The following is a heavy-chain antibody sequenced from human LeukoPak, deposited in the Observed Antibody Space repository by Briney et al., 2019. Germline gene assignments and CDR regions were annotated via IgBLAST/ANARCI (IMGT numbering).Heavy chain of an antibody. CDR3: ARRYSKDY. D-gene: IGHD2-15*01. Sequence: NPGGSLRLSCTASGFTFGDYAMNWFRQAPGKGLEWVGLIRSKTYGGATEYAASVIGRFTISRDDSKSIAYLQMNSLRAEDTAMFYCARRYSKDYWGQGTLVSVSS. V-gene: IGHV3-49*05. CDR1: GFTFGDYA. CDR2: IRSKTYGGAT. J-gene: IGHJ4*02.